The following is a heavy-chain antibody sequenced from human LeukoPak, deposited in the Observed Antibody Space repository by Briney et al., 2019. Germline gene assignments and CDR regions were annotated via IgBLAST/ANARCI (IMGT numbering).Heavy chain of an antibody. CDR2: IYPGDSDT. Sequence: GESLKISCKGSGYSFTSYWISWVRQMPGKGLEWMGIIYPGDSDTRYSPSFQGQVTISADKSISTAYLQWSSLKASDTAMYYCARTGDSSSWYAGFDPWGQGTLVTVSS. V-gene: IGHV5-51*01. CDR3: ARTGDSSSWYAGFDP. J-gene: IGHJ5*02. CDR1: GYSFTSYW. D-gene: IGHD6-13*01.